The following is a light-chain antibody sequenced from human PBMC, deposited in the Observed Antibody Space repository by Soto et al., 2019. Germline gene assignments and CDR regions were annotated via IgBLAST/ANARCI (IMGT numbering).Light chain of an antibody. J-gene: IGKJ1*01. CDR2: GAS. CDR1: QRLSSSY. Sequence: EIVLTQSPVSLSLSPGERATLSCRASQRLSSSYLAWYQQKPGQAPGLLIYGASSRATGIPDRSSGSGSGTDFTLTISRLEPEDFAVYYCQQYGSSPRTFGQGTKVDIK. CDR3: QQYGSSPRT. V-gene: IGKV3-20*01.